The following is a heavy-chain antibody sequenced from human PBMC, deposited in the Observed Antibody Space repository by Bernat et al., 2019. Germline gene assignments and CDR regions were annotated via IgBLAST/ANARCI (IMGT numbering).Heavy chain of an antibody. CDR1: GFTFSSYG. J-gene: IGHJ4*02. V-gene: IGHV3-30*18. CDR2: ISYDGSNK. CDR3: AKDATRIAAAGLFDY. D-gene: IGHD6-13*01. Sequence: QVQLVESGGGVVQPGRSLRLSCAASGFTFSSYGMHWVRQAPGKELEWVAVISYDGSNKYYADSVKGRFTISRDNSKNTLYLQMNSLRAEDTAVYYCAKDATRIAAAGLFDYWGQGTLVTVSS.